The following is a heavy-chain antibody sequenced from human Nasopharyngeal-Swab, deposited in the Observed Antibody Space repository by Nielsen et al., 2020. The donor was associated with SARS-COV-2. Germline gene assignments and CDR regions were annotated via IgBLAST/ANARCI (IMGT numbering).Heavy chain of an antibody. CDR3: ARESVVTGMDDATDI. J-gene: IGHJ3*02. D-gene: IGHD2-21*02. Sequence: GESLKISCPAYGFTFNNYWMHWVRQAPGKGLVWVSRVNQDGSRTDYADSVRGRFTISRDNAKNTLYLQMNSLRAEDTAVYYCARESVVTGMDDATDIWGQGTMVTVSS. V-gene: IGHV3-74*01. CDR2: VNQDGSRT. CDR1: GFTFNNYW.